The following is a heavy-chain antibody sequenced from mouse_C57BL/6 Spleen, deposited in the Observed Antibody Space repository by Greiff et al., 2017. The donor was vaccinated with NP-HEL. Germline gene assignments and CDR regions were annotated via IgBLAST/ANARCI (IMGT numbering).Heavy chain of an antibody. V-gene: IGHV1-82*01. CDR3: AREGGKVRRRLDALDY. CDR2: IYPGDGDT. CDR1: GYAFSSSW. J-gene: IGHJ4*01. Sequence: QVQLQQSGPELVKPGASVKISCKASGYAFSSSWMNWVKQRPGKGLEWIGRIYPGDGDTNYNGKFKGKATLTADKSSSTAYMQLSSLTSEDSAVYVGAREGGKVRRRLDALDYWGQGTSVTVSS. D-gene: IGHD3-2*02.